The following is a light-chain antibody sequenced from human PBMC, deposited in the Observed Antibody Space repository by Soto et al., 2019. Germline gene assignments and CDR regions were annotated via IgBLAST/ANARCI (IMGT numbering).Light chain of an antibody. CDR3: QQYGSSPPVYT. CDR2: GAS. Sequence: EIVLTQSPGTLSLSPGERATLSCRASQSVSSSHLAWYQQKPGQAPRLLIYGASSRATGIPDRFSGSGSGTDFTLTISRLEPEDFAVYYCQQYGSSPPVYTFVQGTKLEIK. V-gene: IGKV3-20*01. J-gene: IGKJ2*01. CDR1: QSVSSSH.